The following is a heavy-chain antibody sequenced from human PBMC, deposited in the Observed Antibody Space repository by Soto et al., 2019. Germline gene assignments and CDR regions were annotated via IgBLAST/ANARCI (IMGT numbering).Heavy chain of an antibody. CDR3: AKDAISGDGIWLMDS. V-gene: IGHV3-23*01. D-gene: IGHD4-17*01. CDR2: LLRSGSSA. CDR1: GFTFRNYA. Sequence: AGSLRLSCAASGFTFRNYAMTWARQAPGKGLEWVSSLLRSGSSAYYADSVRGRFSISSDTSANSLYLQMDNLRAEDTAIYYCAKDAISGDGIWLMDSWGQGTLVTVSS. J-gene: IGHJ5*02.